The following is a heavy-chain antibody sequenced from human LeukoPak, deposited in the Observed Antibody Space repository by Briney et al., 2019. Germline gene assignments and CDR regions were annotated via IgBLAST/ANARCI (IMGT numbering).Heavy chain of an antibody. CDR3: ASWSNIYSDYYYGMDV. CDR1: GGTFSSYA. V-gene: IGHV1-69*01. Sequence: SVKVSCKASGGTFSSYAISWVRQAPGQGLEWMGGIIPIFGTANYAQKFQGRVTITADESTSTAYMELSSLRSEDTAVYYCASWSNIYSDYYYGMDVWGQGTTVTVSS. CDR2: IIPIFGTA. D-gene: IGHD4-11*01. J-gene: IGHJ6*02.